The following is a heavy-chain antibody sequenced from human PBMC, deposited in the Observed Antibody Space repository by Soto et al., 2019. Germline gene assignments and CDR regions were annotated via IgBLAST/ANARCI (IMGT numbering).Heavy chain of an antibody. J-gene: IGHJ4*02. CDR2: VYAGGFT. CDR1: GITVSSDY. V-gene: IGHV3-53*05. CDR3: ANPQDLNCGGASESGFDY. Sequence: WLTRRLPCSASGITVSSDYMSWFRQAPGKGLEWVSAVYAGGFTSYADSASGRFTIPRGNAKNSRYLQMNSLRAEDTAFYYCANPQDLNCGGASESGFDYWGQGTLVTVSS. D-gene: IGHD2-21*01.